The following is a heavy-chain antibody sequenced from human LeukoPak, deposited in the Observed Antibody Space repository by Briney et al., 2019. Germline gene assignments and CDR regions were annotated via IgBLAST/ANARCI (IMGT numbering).Heavy chain of an antibody. D-gene: IGHD1-26*01. CDR3: ARALVGATTHPFDY. J-gene: IGHJ4*02. V-gene: IGHV1-18*01. CDR2: ISAYNGNK. CDR1: GYTFTSYG. Sequence: ASVKVSCKASGYTFTSYGISWVRQAPGQGLEWMGWISAYNGNKNYAQKLQGRVTMTTDTSTSTAYMELRSLRSDDTAVYYCARALVGATTHPFDYWGQGTLVTVSS.